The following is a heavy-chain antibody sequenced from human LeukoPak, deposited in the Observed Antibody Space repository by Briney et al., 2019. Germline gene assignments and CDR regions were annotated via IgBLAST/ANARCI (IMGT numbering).Heavy chain of an antibody. CDR2: ISGSGGST. J-gene: IGHJ4*02. CDR1: GFTFSSYA. CDR3: AKGYYDYVWGSYYFDY. V-gene: IGHV3-23*01. D-gene: IGHD3-16*01. Sequence: GGSLRLSCAASGFTFSSYAMSWARQAPGKWLEWVSAISGSGGSTYYADSVKGQFTISRDNSRDTLYLQMNSLRAEDTAVYYCAKGYYDYVWGSYYFDYWGQGTLVTVSS.